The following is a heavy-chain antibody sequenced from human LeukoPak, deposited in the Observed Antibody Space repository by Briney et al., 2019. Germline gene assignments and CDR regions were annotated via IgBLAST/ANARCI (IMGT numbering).Heavy chain of an antibody. D-gene: IGHD3-9*01. CDR1: GYTFTSYG. J-gene: IGHJ3*02. CDR2: ISAYNGNT. V-gene: IGHV1-18*01. Sequence: ASVKVSCKASGYTFTSYGISWVRQAPGQGLEWMGWISAYNGNTNYAQKLQGRVTMTTDTSTGTAYMELRSLRSDDTAVYYCARDKTRTGGYFGWDGDAFDIWGQATKVTVSS. CDR3: ARDKTRTGGYFGWDGDAFDI.